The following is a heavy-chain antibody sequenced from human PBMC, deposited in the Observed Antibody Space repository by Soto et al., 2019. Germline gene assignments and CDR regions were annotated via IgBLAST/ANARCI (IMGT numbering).Heavy chain of an antibody. CDR1: GFTFSNYG. V-gene: IGHV3-30*18. J-gene: IGHJ4*02. D-gene: IGHD3-16*01. Sequence: WGSLRLSCTGSGFTFSNYGIHFFRQAPFKWLEWVAIISHDGSNKYYAASVKDRFTISRDNSKKTLYLQMNSLGAEDTAVYYCAKGGGDQRYCDYWGQGTLVTSPQ. CDR2: ISHDGSNK. CDR3: AKGGGDQRYCDY.